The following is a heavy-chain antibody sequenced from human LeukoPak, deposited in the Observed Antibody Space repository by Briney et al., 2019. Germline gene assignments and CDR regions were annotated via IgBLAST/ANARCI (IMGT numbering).Heavy chain of an antibody. Sequence: PGGSLRLSCAASGFTFSSYWMHWVRQAPGKGLVRVSRINSDGSSTSYADSVKGRFTISRDNAENTLYLQMNSLRAEDTAVYYCARAPRYSSGWYYDYWGQGTLVTVSS. J-gene: IGHJ4*02. CDR3: ARAPRYSSGWYYDY. CDR1: GFTFSSYW. V-gene: IGHV3-74*01. D-gene: IGHD6-19*01. CDR2: INSDGSST.